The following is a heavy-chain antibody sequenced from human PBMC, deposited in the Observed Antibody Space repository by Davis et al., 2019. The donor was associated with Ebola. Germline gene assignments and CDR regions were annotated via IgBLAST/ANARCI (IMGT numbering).Heavy chain of an antibody. CDR3: ARGWRWFGIDP. D-gene: IGHD3-10*01. CDR1: GGSISSSNW. J-gene: IGHJ5*02. Sequence: MPGGSLRLSCAVSGGSISSSNWWSWVRQPPGKGLEWIGEIYHSGSTNYNPSLKSRVTISVDKSKNQFSLKLSSVTAADTAVYYCARGWRWFGIDPWGQGTLVTVSS. CDR2: IYHSGST. V-gene: IGHV4-4*02.